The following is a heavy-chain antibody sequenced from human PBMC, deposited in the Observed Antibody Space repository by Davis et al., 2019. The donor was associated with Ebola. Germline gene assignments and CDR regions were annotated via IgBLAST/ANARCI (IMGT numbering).Heavy chain of an antibody. D-gene: IGHD3-10*01. CDR1: GFTISNYV. V-gene: IGHV3-33*01. CDR2: IYYDGSTE. J-gene: IGHJ4*02. Sequence: SCAASGFTISNYVMNWLRQAPHKGLEWVAVIYYDGSTEFYADSVKGGIIISRDNSKTTLYLQMNSLRAEDTAVYYCATQPGGSGSYFYYWGLGTLVTVSS. CDR3: ATQPGGSGSYFYY.